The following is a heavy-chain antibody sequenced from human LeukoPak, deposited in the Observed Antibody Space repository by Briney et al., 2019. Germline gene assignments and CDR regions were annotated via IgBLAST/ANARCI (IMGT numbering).Heavy chain of an antibody. CDR1: GYTFTNFG. CDR3: ARDESQWELLCNY. V-gene: IGHV1-18*01. D-gene: IGHD1-26*01. Sequence: ASVKVSCKASGYTFTNFGITWVRQAPGQGLEWMGWISAYNGNTNYAQKLQGRVTMTTDTSTSTAYMELRSLRSDDTAVYYCARDESQWELLCNYWGQGTLVTVSS. CDR2: ISAYNGNT. J-gene: IGHJ4*02.